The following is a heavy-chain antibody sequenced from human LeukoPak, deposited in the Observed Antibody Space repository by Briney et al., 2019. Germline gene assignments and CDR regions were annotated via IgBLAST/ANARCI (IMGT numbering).Heavy chain of an antibody. V-gene: IGHV4-59*12. J-gene: IGHJ6*04. CDR2: IYYSGST. Sequence: SETLSLTCTVSGGSISSYYWSWIRQPPGKGLEWIGYIYYSGSTYYNPSLKSRVTISVDTSKNQFSLKLSSVTAADTAVYYCAREALVWGYYYYGMDVWGKGTTVTVSS. D-gene: IGHD6-13*01. CDR1: GGSISSYY. CDR3: AREALVWGYYYYGMDV.